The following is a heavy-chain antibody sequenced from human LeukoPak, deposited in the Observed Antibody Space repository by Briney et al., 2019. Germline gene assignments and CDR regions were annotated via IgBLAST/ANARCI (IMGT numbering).Heavy chain of an antibody. CDR2: INSDGSST. J-gene: IGHJ4*02. V-gene: IGHV3-74*01. Sequence: GGSLRLSXAASGFTFSSYWMHWVRQAPGKGLVWVSRINSDGSSTSYADSVKGRFTISRDNAKNTLYLQMNSLRAEDTAVYYCARDAELRYFDWLPNPLDYWGQGTLVTVSS. CDR1: GFTFSSYW. D-gene: IGHD3-9*01. CDR3: ARDAELRYFDWLPNPLDY.